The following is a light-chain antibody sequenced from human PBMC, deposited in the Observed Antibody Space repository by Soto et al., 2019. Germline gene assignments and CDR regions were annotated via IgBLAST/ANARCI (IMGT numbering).Light chain of an antibody. CDR3: LQYYYYPSS. Sequence: AIQMTQSPSSLSASVGDRVTITCRASQGIRNDLAWHQQKPGKAPKLLIYAASSLQSGVPSSFSGAGSATDFAQTIGSLQPEDFAPYFCLQYYYYPSSCGQGPKLEIK. CDR2: AAS. J-gene: IGKJ2*01. V-gene: IGKV1-6*01. CDR1: QGIRND.